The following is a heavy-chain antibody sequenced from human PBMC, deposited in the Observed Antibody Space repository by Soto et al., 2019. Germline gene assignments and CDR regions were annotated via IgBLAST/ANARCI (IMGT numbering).Heavy chain of an antibody. Sequence: QVQLVESGGGVVQPGRSLRLSCAASGFTFSSYGMHWVRQAPGKGLEWVAVISYDGSNKYYADSVKGRFTISRDNSKNTLYLKMDSLRAEDTAVYYCAKGPAIVLVPAAMNYDYGMDVWGQGTTVTVSS. D-gene: IGHD2-2*01. V-gene: IGHV3-30*18. CDR1: GFTFSSYG. CDR2: ISYDGSNK. CDR3: AKGPAIVLVPAAMNYDYGMDV. J-gene: IGHJ6*02.